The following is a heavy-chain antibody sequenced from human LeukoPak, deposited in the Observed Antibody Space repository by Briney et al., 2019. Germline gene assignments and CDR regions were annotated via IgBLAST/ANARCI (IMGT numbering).Heavy chain of an antibody. CDR3: AKAISPRLDYYYGMDV. Sequence: GGSLRLSCAASGLTFSSFAMSWVRQAPGKGLEWVSGISNSGGSTYYADSVKGRFTISRDNSKNRLYLQMNSLRADDTAVYYCAKAISPRLDYYYGMDVWGQGTTVTVSS. D-gene: IGHD3-3*01. V-gene: IGHV3-23*01. J-gene: IGHJ6*02. CDR2: ISNSGGST. CDR1: GLTFSSFA.